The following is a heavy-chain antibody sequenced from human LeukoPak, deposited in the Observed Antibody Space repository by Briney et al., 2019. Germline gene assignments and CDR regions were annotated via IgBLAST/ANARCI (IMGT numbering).Heavy chain of an antibody. CDR1: GYPFTSYG. CDR3: ARDQGLGIAARHPSDY. V-gene: IGHV1-18*01. J-gene: IGHJ4*02. D-gene: IGHD6-6*01. Sequence: ASVKVSCKASGYPFTSYGINWVRQAPGQGLEWMGWISAYNGNTNYAQKLQGRVTMTTDTSTSTAYMELRSLRSDDTAVYYCARDQGLGIAARHPSDYWGQGTLVTVSS. CDR2: ISAYNGNT.